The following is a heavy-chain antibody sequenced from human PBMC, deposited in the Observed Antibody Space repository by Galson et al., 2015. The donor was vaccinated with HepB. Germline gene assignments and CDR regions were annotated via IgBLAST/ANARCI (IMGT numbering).Heavy chain of an antibody. J-gene: IGHJ4*02. CDR2: IVAGSGNT. Sequence: SVKVSCKASGFTFTSSAMQWVRQARGQRLEWIGWIVAGSGNTNYAQKFQERVTITRDMSTSTAYMELSSLRSEDTAVYYCAADQYCSGGSCQWDYWGQGTLVTVSS. D-gene: IGHD2-15*01. CDR1: GFTFTSSA. CDR3: AADQYCSGGSCQWDY. V-gene: IGHV1-58*02.